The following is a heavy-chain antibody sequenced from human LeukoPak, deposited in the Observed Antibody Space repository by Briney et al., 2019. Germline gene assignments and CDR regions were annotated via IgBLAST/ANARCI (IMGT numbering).Heavy chain of an antibody. V-gene: IGHV3-23*01. CDR2: ISGGGGST. D-gene: IGHD6-13*01. CDR1: GFTFSSYA. J-gene: IGHJ4*02. CDR3: AKRYSSTSFGVDC. Sequence: GGSLRLSRAASGFTFSSYAMSWVRQSPGKGLEWVSAISGGGGSTYYADSVKGRFTISRDNSKNTLYLQMNSLRAEDTAVYYCAKRYSSTSFGVDCWGQGTLVTVSS.